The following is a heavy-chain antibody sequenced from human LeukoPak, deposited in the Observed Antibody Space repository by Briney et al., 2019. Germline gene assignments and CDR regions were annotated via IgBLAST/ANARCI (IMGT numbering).Heavy chain of an antibody. CDR2: INPSGGST. V-gene: IGHV1-46*01. Sequence: GASVKVSCKASGYAFTSYYMHWVRQAPGQGLEWMGIINPSGGSTSYAQKFQGRVTMTRDTSTSTVYMELSSLRSEDTAVYYCARAFGAQPFDYWGQGTLVTVSS. J-gene: IGHJ4*02. D-gene: IGHD3-10*01. CDR3: ARAFGAQPFDY. CDR1: GYAFTSYY.